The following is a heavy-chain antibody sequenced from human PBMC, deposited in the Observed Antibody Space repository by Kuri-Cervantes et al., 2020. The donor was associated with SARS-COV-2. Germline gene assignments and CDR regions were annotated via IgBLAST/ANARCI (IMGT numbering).Heavy chain of an antibody. CDR1: GGSVSSGSYY. Sequence: LRLSCTVSGGSVSSGSYYWSWIRQPPGKGLEWIGRIYTSGSTNYNPSLKSRVTISVDTSKNQFSLKLSSVTAADTAVYYCASSGHKVAFDIWGQGTMVTVSS. CDR2: IYTSGST. D-gene: IGHD2-15*01. J-gene: IGHJ3*02. CDR3: ASSGHKVAFDI. V-gene: IGHV4-61*02.